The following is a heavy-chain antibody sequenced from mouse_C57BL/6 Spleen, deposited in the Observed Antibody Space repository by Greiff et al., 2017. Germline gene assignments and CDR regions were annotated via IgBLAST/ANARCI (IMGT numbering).Heavy chain of an antibody. J-gene: IGHJ4*01. Sequence: VQLQQSGAELVKPGASVKLSCTASGFNIKDYYMHWVKQRTEQGLEWIGRIDPEDGETKYAPKFQGKATITADTSSNTAYMQLSSLTSEDTAVYYCARSITTVVGYYAMDYWGQGTSVTVSS. CDR2: IDPEDGET. D-gene: IGHD1-1*01. CDR3: ARSITTVVGYYAMDY. V-gene: IGHV14-2*01. CDR1: GFNIKDYY.